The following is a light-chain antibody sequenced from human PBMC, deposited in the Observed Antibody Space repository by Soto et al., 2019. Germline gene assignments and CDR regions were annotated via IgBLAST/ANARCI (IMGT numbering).Light chain of an antibody. J-gene: IGKJ4*01. CDR1: QSAYSSY. CDR3: QQYGTSLFT. Sequence: ELVLTQSPGTLSLSPGDRATLSCRSSQSAYSSYLSWYQQNPGQAPRLLIYGASNRATGIPDRFSGSGSGTDFTLTISGLEPEDFAVYYCQQYGTSLFTFGGGTRVEIK. V-gene: IGKV3-20*01. CDR2: GAS.